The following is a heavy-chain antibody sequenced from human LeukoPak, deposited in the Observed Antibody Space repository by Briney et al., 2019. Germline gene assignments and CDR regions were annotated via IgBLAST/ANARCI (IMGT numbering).Heavy chain of an antibody. CDR2: IIPIFGTA. CDR3: ARGHGDYAYYGY. J-gene: IGHJ4*02. Sequence: SVKVSCKASGGTFSSYAISWVRQAPGQGLEWMGGIIPIFGTANYAQKFQGRVTITADKSTSTTYMELSSLRSEDTAVYYCARGHGDYAYYGYWGQGTLVTVSS. V-gene: IGHV1-69*06. CDR1: GGTFSSYA. D-gene: IGHD4-17*01.